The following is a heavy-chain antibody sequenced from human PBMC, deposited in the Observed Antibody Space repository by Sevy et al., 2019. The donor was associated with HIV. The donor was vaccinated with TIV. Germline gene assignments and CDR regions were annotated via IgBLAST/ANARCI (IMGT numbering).Heavy chain of an antibody. D-gene: IGHD3-22*01. J-gene: IGHJ6*02. CDR2: IYTSGST. Sequence: SETLSLTCTVSGGSISSYYWSWIRQPAGKGLEWIGRIYTSGSTNYNPSLKSRVTMSVDTSKNQFSLKLSSVTAADTAVYYCARDSYYASSGYYPSGGDYYYYGMDVWGQGTTVTVSS. CDR3: ARDSYYASSGYYPSGGDYYYYGMDV. CDR1: GGSISSYY. V-gene: IGHV4-4*07.